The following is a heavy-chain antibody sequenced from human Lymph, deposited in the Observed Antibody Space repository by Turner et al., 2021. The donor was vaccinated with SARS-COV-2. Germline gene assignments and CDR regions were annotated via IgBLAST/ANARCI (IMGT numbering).Heavy chain of an antibody. CDR1: GGTFSTYV. D-gene: IGHD1-26*01. Sequence: QLQLVQSGAEVNKPVSSVKVSCTASGGTFSTYVISWVRQAPGQGLEWMGGIIPSIGIENDAQKFKGRVTITADKSTSTAYMELSSLRSEDTAVYHCARRHSGNYDAFDIWGQGTMVTVSS. CDR2: IIPSIGIE. V-gene: IGHV1-69*10. CDR3: ARRHSGNYDAFDI. J-gene: IGHJ3*02.